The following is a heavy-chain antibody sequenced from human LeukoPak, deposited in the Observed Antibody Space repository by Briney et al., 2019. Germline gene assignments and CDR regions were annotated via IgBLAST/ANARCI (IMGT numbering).Heavy chain of an antibody. D-gene: IGHD4-23*01. CDR1: GGSISSYY. CDR3: ARVGIDYGDNPVDY. J-gene: IGHJ4*02. Sequence: SETLSLTCTVSGGSISSYYWSWIRQPPGKGLEWIGYIYYSGSTNYNPSLKGRVTISVDTSKNQFSLKLSSVTAADTAVYYCARVGIDYGDNPVDYWGQGTLVTVSS. V-gene: IGHV4-59*01. CDR2: IYYSGST.